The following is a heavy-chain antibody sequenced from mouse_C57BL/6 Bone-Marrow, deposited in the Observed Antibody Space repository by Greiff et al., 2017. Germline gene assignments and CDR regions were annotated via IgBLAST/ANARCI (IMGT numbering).Heavy chain of an antibody. CDR1: GFNIKDYY. Sequence: EVKVEESGAELVKPGASVKLSCTASGFNIKDYYMHWVKQRTEQGLEWIGRIDPEDGETKYAPKFQGKATITADTSSNTAYLQLSSLTSEDTAVYYCARGLPRRLYYAMDYWGQGTSVTVSS. J-gene: IGHJ4*01. D-gene: IGHD2-2*01. CDR3: ARGLPRRLYYAMDY. CDR2: IDPEDGET. V-gene: IGHV14-2*01.